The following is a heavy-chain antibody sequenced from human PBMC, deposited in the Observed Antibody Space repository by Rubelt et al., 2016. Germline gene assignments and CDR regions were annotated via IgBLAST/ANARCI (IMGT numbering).Heavy chain of an antibody. D-gene: IGHD2-15*01. J-gene: IGHJ3*02. V-gene: IGHV3-33*01. CDR2: IWYDGSNK. CDR3: ARERIGAFDI. CDR1: GFTFSSYG. Sequence: QVQLVESGGGVVQPGRSLRLSCAASGFTFSSYGMHWVRQAPGKGLEWVAVIWYDGSNKYYSDSVKGRFTISRDNSKNTLYLQMNSLRAEDTAVYYCARERIGAFDIWGQGTMVTVSS.